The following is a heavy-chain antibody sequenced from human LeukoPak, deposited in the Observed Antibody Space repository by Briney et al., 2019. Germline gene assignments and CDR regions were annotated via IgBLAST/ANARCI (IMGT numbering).Heavy chain of an antibody. D-gene: IGHD2-21*02. CDR2: IWYDGSNK. CDR3: DKGFLAYCGGYYYFYN. CDR1: GFAFSGSI. Sequence: GGSLKLSCVGSGFAFSGSIIHWVRQAPGKGLEWVAVIWYDGSNKYYADSVKGRFTISRDNSKNTLYLQMNSLRAEATAVYYSDKGFLAYCGGYYYFYNWGQGTLVTVSS. V-gene: IGHV3-33*06. J-gene: IGHJ4*02.